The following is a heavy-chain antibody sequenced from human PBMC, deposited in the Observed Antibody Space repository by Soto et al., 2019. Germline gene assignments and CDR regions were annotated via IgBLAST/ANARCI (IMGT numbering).Heavy chain of an antibody. J-gene: IGHJ3*02. D-gene: IGHD4-17*01. Sequence: GESLNISCKGSGYSFTSYFIGWVRQMPGKGLEWMGIIYPGDSDTRYSPSFQGQVTISADKSISTAYLQWSSLKASDTAMYYCARQRGDDYGDYDDAFDIWGQGTMVTVSS. CDR3: ARQRGDDYGDYDDAFDI. CDR2: IYPGDSDT. V-gene: IGHV5-51*01. CDR1: GYSFTSYF.